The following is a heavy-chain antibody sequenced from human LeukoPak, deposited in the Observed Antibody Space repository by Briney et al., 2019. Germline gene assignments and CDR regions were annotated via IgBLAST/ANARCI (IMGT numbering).Heavy chain of an antibody. CDR1: GYTFSGYH. J-gene: IGHJ4*02. V-gene: IGHV1-2*02. CDR3: ARARKTRNIYGDYVFLFDY. Sequence: ASVKVSCKASGYTFSGYHMHWVRQAPGHGLEWMGWINPNSGDTKYAQNFRGRVTMTRDTSLSTAYMDLSRLRSDDTALYYCARARKTRNIYGDYVFLFDYRGQGTLVTVSS. D-gene: IGHD4-17*01. CDR2: INPNSGDT.